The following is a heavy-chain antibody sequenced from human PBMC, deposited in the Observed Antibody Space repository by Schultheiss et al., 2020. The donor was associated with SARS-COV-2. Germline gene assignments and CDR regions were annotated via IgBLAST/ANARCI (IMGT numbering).Heavy chain of an antibody. J-gene: IGHJ5*02. CDR1: GFSLSTSGVG. V-gene: IGHV2-5*01. CDR2: IYWNDDK. D-gene: IGHD3-3*01. CDR3: ARINRFLEWLPSGWFDR. Sequence: SGPTLVKPTQTLTLTCTFSGFSLSTSGVGVGWIRQPPGKALEWLALIYWNDDKRYSPSLKSRLTITKDTSKNQVVLTMTNMDPVDTATYYCARINRFLEWLPSGWFDRWGQGTLVTVST.